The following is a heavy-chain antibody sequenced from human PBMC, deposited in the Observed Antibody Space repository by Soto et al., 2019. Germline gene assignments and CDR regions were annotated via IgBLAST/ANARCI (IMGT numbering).Heavy chain of an antibody. CDR2: IVPRFGTS. CDR3: NRGSEYDFWSGYL. V-gene: IGHV1-69*06. J-gene: IGHJ4*02. Sequence: QERLVQSGAEVRKPGSSVKVSCKVTGGTSTRYAINWVRQAPGQGLEWMGGIVPRFGTSKYAQKCQGRVTITADTSTNIAYMELRSLRSEDTAVYYCNRGSEYDFWSGYLWGQGTLVSVSS. D-gene: IGHD3-3*01. CDR1: GGTSTRYA.